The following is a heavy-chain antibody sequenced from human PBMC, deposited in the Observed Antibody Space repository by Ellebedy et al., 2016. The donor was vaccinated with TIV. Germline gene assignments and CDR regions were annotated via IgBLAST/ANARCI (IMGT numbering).Heavy chain of an antibody. CDR2: IIPIFGTA. Sequence: SVKVSCXASGGTFSSYAISWVRQAPGQGLEWMGGIIPIFGTANYAQKFQGRVTITADESTSTAYMELSSLRSEDTAVYYCASQCSGGSCYYYYGMDVWGQGTTVTVSS. D-gene: IGHD2-15*01. V-gene: IGHV1-69*13. J-gene: IGHJ6*02. CDR1: GGTFSSYA. CDR3: ASQCSGGSCYYYYGMDV.